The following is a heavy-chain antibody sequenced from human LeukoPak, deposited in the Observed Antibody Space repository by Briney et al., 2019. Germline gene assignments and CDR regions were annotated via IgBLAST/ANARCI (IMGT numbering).Heavy chain of an antibody. CDR2: IKQDGSEK. V-gene: IGHV3-7*01. CDR3: ATQDLYYYYYVDV. D-gene: IGHD2-15*01. CDR1: GFTFSSYW. J-gene: IGHJ6*03. Sequence: PGGSLRLSCAASGFTFSSYWMSWVRQAPGKGLEWVANIKQDGSEKYYVDSVKGRFTISRDNAKNSLYLQMNSLRAEDTAVYYCATQDLYYYYYVDVWGKGTTVTVSS.